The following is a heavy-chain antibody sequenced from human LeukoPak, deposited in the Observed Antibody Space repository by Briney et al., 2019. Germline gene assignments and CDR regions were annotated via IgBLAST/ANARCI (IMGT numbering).Heavy chain of an antibody. V-gene: IGHV3-30-3*01. CDR2: ISYDGSNK. CDR3: ARDDYGGNSYNWFDP. CDR1: GFTFSIYA. J-gene: IGHJ5*02. Sequence: PGGSLRLSCAASGFTFSIYAMHWVRQAPGKGLEWVAVISYDGSNKYYADSVKGRFTISRDNSKNTLYLQMNSLRAEDTAVYYCARDDYGGNSYNWFDPWGQGTLVTVSS. D-gene: IGHD4-23*01.